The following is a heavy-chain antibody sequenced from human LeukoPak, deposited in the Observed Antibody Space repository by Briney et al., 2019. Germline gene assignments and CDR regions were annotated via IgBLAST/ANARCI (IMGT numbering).Heavy chain of an antibody. D-gene: IGHD2-2*01. CDR3: ARDLKRDCSSTSCYSTHYYYYYGMDV. CDR1: GGTFSSYA. J-gene: IGHJ6*02. Sequence: SVMVSCKASGGTFSSYAISWVRQAPGQGLEWMGGIIPIFGTANYAQKFQGRVTITADESTSTAYMELSSLRSEDTAVYYCARDLKRDCSSTSCYSTHYYYYYGMDVWGQGTTVTVSS. CDR2: IIPIFGTA. V-gene: IGHV1-69*01.